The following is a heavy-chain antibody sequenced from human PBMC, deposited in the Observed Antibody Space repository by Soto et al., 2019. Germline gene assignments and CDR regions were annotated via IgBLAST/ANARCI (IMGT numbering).Heavy chain of an antibody. CDR2: IIPIFGTA. Sequence: QVQLVQSGAEVKKPGSSVKVSCKASGGTFSSYAISWVRQAPGQWLEWMGGIIPIFGTANYAQKFQGRVTINAEAPTSIACMELGSVRSEDTDVYYCARVTSPHEGAALGMDVWGQGSTVTVSS. J-gene: IGHJ6*02. CDR3: ARVTSPHEGAALGMDV. V-gene: IGHV1-69*01. CDR1: GGTFSSYA. D-gene: IGHD6-6*01.